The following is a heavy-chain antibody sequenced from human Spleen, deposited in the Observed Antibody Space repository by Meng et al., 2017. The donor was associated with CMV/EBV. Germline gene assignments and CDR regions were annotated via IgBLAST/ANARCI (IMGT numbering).Heavy chain of an antibody. V-gene: IGHV4-39*01. J-gene: IGHJ4*02. CDR3: ARLGEAAGDS. Sequence: LPCTVSGGSKGRTSFYWGWIRQPPGKGLEWIGSFSDGATTYYNPSLRSRVTISGDTSKNQFSLNLVSVTASDTAVYYCARLGEAAGDSWGQGTLVTVSS. CDR1: GGSKGRTSFY. D-gene: IGHD3-10*01. CDR2: FSDGATT.